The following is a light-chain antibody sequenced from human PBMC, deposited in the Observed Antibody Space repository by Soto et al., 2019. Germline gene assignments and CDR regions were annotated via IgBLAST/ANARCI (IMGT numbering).Light chain of an antibody. Sequence: DIQMTQSPSTLSGSVGGRVTITCRASQTMRSWLAWYQQKPGKAPKLLIYKASTLKSGVPSRFSGSGSGTEFTLTISSLQPEDFATYYCLQHNTYPFTFGQGTKVDIK. CDR2: KAS. CDR3: LQHNTYPFT. V-gene: IGKV1-5*03. J-gene: IGKJ2*01. CDR1: QTMRSW.